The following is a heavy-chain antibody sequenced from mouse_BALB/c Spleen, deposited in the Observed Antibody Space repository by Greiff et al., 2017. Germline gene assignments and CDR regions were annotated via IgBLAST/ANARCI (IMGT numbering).Heavy chain of an antibody. J-gene: IGHJ3*01. Sequence: VQLKDSGPGLVKPSQSLSLTCSVTGYSITSGYYWNWIRQFPGNKLEWMGYISYDGSNNYNPSLKNRISITRDTSKNQFFLKLNSVTTEDTATYYCARGFAYWGQGTLVTVSA. CDR2: ISYDGSN. CDR3: ARGFAY. CDR1: GYSITSGYY. V-gene: IGHV3-6*02.